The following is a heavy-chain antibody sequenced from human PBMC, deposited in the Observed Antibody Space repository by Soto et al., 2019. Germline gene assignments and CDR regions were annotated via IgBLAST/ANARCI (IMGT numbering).Heavy chain of an antibody. Sequence: EVKLVQSGGGLVKPGGSLRLSCAASGFTFSNACMNWVRQSPGKGLEWVARIKSKADGTTIDYAEPGRGRFSSSRDHSQDMRYLQIDSLKTEDTALYYCITDTSSEWFIAFESWGQGLLFTVSS. V-gene: IGHV3-15*07. J-gene: IGHJ4*02. CDR1: GFTFSNAC. CDR3: ITDTSSEWFIAFES. CDR2: IKSKADGTTI. D-gene: IGHD3-3*01.